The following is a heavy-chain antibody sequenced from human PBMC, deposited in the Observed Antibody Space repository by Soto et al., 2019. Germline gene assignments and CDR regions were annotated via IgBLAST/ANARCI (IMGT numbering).Heavy chain of an antibody. CDR3: ARCYGSGKTDF. CDR2: ISSSSSSI. D-gene: IGHD3-10*01. J-gene: IGHJ6*02. CDR1: GFSFSSYS. Sequence: EVQLVESGGGLVKPGGSLRLSCAASGFSFSSYSMNWVRQAPGKGLEWVSSISSSSSSIYYADSAKGRFTISRDNAKNSLYLQMNNLRVEHTAVYYCARCYGSGKTDFWGQGTTVTVSS. V-gene: IGHV3-21*01.